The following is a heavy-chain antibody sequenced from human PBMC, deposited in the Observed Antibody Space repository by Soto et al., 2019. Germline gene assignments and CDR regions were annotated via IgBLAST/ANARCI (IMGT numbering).Heavy chain of an antibody. Sequence: WASVKVSCKTSGYTFTNHGINWVRQAPGQGLEWMGWINPYNANTNYAQKLQGRVTMTTDTSTSTAYMDLRSLTSDDTAMYYCARPDCTNGVCCHVFDIWGQGTMVTVSS. CDR3: ARPDCTNGVCCHVFDI. CDR1: GYTFTNHG. V-gene: IGHV1-18*04. J-gene: IGHJ3*02. CDR2: INPYNANT. D-gene: IGHD2-8*01.